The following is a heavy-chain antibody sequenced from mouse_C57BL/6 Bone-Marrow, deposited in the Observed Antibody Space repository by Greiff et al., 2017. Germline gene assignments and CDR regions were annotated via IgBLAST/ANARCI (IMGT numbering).Heavy chain of an antibody. CDR3: ARRTTVVADYYAMDY. CDR1: GFTFSDYY. J-gene: IGHJ4*01. D-gene: IGHD1-1*01. CDR2: ISNGGGST. Sequence: EVHLVESGGGLVQPGGSLKLSCAASGFTFSDYYMYWVRQTPEKRLEWVAYISNGGGSTYYPDTVKGRFTISRDNAKNTLYLQMSRLKSEDTAMYYCARRTTVVADYYAMDYWGQGTSVTVSS. V-gene: IGHV5-12*01.